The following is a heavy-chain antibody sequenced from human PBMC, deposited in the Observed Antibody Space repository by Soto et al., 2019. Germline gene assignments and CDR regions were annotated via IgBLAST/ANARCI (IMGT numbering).Heavy chain of an antibody. V-gene: IGHV1-2*04. J-gene: IGHJ5*02. Sequence: ASVKVSCKASGYIFTNYGIHWVRQAPGHWLEWMGWINPSSVGTKYAKKFQGWVTMTRDTSISTAYMEVSRLTSDDTAVYYCARPVASYWFDHWGQGTLVTVSS. D-gene: IGHD3-10*01. CDR1: GYIFTNYG. CDR3: ARPVASYWFDH. CDR2: INPSSVGT.